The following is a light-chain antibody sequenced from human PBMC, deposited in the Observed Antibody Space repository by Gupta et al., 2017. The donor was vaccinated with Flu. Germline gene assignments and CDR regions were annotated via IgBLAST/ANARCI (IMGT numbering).Light chain of an antibody. J-gene: IGLJ2*01. CDR1: VFSNQY. V-gene: IGLV3-25*02. Sequence: SYELRQPPSVSVSPGQTATITCSEDVFSNQYVYWYQQKARQAPILVIYRDTERPSGIPERFSGSTSGTIVTLTISGVQAGDEADYYCQSADVRGTAVFGGGTKLTVL. CDR2: RDT. CDR3: QSADVRGTAV.